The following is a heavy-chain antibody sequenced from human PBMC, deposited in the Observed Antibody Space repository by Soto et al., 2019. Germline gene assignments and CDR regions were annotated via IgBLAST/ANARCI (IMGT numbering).Heavy chain of an antibody. J-gene: IGHJ5*02. CDR2: INPSGGST. Sequence: ASVKVSCKASGYTFTSYYMHWVRQAPGQGLEWMGIINPSGGSTSYAQKFQGRVTMTRDTSTSTVYMELSSLRSEDTAAYYCARSGITMVRGRKNWFDPWGQGTLVTVSS. D-gene: IGHD3-10*01. CDR3: ARSGITMVRGRKNWFDP. V-gene: IGHV1-46*03. CDR1: GYTFTSYY.